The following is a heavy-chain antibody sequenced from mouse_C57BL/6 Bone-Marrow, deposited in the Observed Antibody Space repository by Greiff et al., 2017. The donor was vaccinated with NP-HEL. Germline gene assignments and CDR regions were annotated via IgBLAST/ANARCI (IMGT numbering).Heavy chain of an antibody. Sequence: QVQLQQPGAELVMPGASAKLSCKASGYTFTSYWMHWVKQRPGQGLEWIGEIDPSDSYTNYNQKFKGKSTLTVDKSSSTAYMQLSSLTSEDSAVYYCARGPGIYYGNLHFDYWGQGTTLTVSS. V-gene: IGHV1-69*01. CDR3: ARGPGIYYGNLHFDY. CDR2: IDPSDSYT. D-gene: IGHD2-1*01. J-gene: IGHJ2*01. CDR1: GYTFTSYW.